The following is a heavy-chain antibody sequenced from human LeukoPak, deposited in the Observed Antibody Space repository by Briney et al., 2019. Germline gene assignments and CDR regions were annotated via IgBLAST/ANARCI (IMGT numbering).Heavy chain of an antibody. CDR1: GFTFSNAW. CDR3: TTRDIVVVVAATPVMDV. J-gene: IGHJ6*03. CDR2: IKSKTDGGTT. V-gene: IGHV3-15*01. Sequence: GGSLRLSCAASGFTFSNAWMSWVRQAPGKGLEWVGRIKSKTDGGTTDYAAPVKGRFTISRDDSKNTLYLQMNSLKTEDTAVYYCTTRDIVVVVAATPVMDVWGKGTTVTVSS. D-gene: IGHD2-15*01.